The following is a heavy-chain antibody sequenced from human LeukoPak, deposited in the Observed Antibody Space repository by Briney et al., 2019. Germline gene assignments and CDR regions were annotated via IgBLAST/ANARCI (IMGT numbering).Heavy chain of an antibody. D-gene: IGHD6-13*01. CDR3: ARRRLRFLYSSSWYDY. CDR2: INHSGST. J-gene: IGHJ4*02. Sequence: PSETLSLTCTVSGGSISGYYWSWIRQPPGKGLEWIGEINHSGSTNYNPSLKSRVTISVDTSKNQFSLKLSSVTAADTAVYYCARRRLRFLYSSSWYDYWGQGTLVTVSS. V-gene: IGHV4-34*01. CDR1: GGSISGYY.